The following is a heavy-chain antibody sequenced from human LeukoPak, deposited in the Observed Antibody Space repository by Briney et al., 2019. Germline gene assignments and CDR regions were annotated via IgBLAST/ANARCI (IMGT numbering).Heavy chain of an antibody. CDR3: AKDITSMVRGVMGY. J-gene: IGHJ4*02. V-gene: IGHV3-9*01. D-gene: IGHD3-10*01. CDR1: GFTFDDYA. Sequence: GGSLRLSCAASGFTFDDYAMHWVRQAPGKGLEWVSGISWNSGSIGYADSVKGRFTISRDNAKNSLYLQMNSLRAEDTALYYCAKDITSMVRGVMGYWGQGTLVTVSS. CDR2: ISWNSGSI.